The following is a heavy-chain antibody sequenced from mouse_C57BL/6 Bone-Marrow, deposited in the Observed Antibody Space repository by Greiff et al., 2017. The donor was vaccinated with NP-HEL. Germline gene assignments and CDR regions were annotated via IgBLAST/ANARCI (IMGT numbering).Heavy chain of an antibody. D-gene: IGHD3-2*02. Sequence: EVMLVESGGGLVQPGGSMKLSCVASGFTFSNYWMNWVRQSPEKGLEWVAQIRLKSDNYATHYAESVKGRFTISRDDSKSSVYLQMNNLRAEDTGIYYCTDSSGYVRDYWGQGTTLTVSS. CDR1: GFTFSNYW. V-gene: IGHV6-3*01. CDR3: TDSSGYVRDY. J-gene: IGHJ2*01. CDR2: IRLKSDNYAT.